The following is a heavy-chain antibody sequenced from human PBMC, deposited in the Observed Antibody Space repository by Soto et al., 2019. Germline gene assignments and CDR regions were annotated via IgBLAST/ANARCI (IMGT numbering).Heavy chain of an antibody. D-gene: IGHD2-21*01. Sequence: QVQLVQSGAEVKKPGSSVKVSCKDSGGTFSTYSMFWLRQAPGQGLEWMGRIIPMLGIRNYAQRFQDRDTITAEKSTATAHMELSSLRSEDTALYYCTIGSWSGEVFDIWGQGTMVTVSS. J-gene: IGHJ3*02. V-gene: IGHV1-69*02. CDR1: GGTFSTYS. CDR2: IIPMLGIR. CDR3: TIGSWSGEVFDI.